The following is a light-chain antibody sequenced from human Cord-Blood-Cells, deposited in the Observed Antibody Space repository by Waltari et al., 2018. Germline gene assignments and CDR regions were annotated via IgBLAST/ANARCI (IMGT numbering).Light chain of an antibody. CDR3: NSRDSSGNHYV. CDR1: SLRCHY. CDR2: GKN. Sequence: SAVSVALGQTVRITCQGDSLRCHYASWYQQKPGQAPVLVIYGKNNRPSGIPDRFSGSSSGNTASLTITGAQAEDEADYYCNSRDSSGNHYVFGTGTKVTVL. V-gene: IGLV3-19*01. J-gene: IGLJ1*01.